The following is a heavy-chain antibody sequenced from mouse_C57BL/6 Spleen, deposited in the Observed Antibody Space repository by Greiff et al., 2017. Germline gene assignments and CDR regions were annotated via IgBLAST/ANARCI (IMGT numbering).Heavy chain of an antibody. D-gene: IGHD5-1*01. J-gene: IGHJ4*01. Sequence: EVQLQQSGPELVKPGASVKISCKASGYTFTDYYMNWVKQSHGKSLEWIGDINPNNGGTSYNQKFKGKATLTVDKSSSTAYMELRSLTSEDSAVYYCARHLFTPGAMDYWGQGTSVTVSS. CDR3: ARHLFTPGAMDY. V-gene: IGHV1-26*01. CDR2: INPNNGGT. CDR1: GYTFTDYY.